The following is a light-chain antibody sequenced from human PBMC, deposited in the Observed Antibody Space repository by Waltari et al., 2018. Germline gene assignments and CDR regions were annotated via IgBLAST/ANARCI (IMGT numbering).Light chain of an antibody. J-gene: IGKJ2*03. Sequence: EIVLTQSPGTLSLSPGARVTLSCRASQTVTSVYVAWYQQKLGQAPRLLIYGASNRATGIPDRFSGSGSGTDFTLTISRLEPEDFAVYYCQQYSNSVGSFGQGTKLEI. CDR2: GAS. V-gene: IGKV3-20*01. CDR3: QQYSNSVGS. CDR1: QTVTSVY.